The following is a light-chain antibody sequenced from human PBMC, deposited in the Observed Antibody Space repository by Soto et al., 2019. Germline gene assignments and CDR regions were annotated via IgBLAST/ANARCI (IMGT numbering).Light chain of an antibody. V-gene: IGKV3-11*01. CDR2: DAS. J-gene: IGKJ1*01. Sequence: EIVLTQSPATLSLSPGERATLSCRASQSVSSYLAWYQQKPGQAPRLLIYDASNRATGIPARFSCSGSGTDFTLTISSLEPEAFDVYYCQQRSNWTFGQGTKVDIK. CDR1: QSVSSY. CDR3: QQRSNWT.